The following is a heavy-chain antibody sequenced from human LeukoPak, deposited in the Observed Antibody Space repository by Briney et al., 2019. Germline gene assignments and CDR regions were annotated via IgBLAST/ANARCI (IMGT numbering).Heavy chain of an antibody. V-gene: IGHV1-2*02. J-gene: IGHJ4*02. CDR1: GYTFTDYY. D-gene: IGHD6-13*01. CDR2: INPNSGGT. CDR3: ARGPPRGTAAGPDF. Sequence: ASVKVSCKASGYTFTDYYMHWVQQAPGQGLEWMGWINPNSGGTNYAQKFQGRVTVTRDTSISTAFMDLSSLRSDDTAVFYCARGPPRGTAAGPDFWGQGTLVTVSS.